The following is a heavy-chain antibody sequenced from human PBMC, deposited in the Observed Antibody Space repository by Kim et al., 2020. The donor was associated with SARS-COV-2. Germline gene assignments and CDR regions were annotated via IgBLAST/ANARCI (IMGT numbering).Heavy chain of an antibody. CDR2: IAGSGGIT. V-gene: IGHV3-23*01. CDR3: AKDRSGYDSWFFDS. D-gene: IGHD5-12*01. Sequence: GGSLRLSCAASGFIFKNYAMSWVRQAPGKGLEWVSSIAGSGGITHYADSVKGRFTISRDDSKNTLYVEMNSLRGDDTAVYYCAKDRSGYDSWFFDSWGRGTLVAVSS. J-gene: IGHJ2*01. CDR1: GFIFKNYA.